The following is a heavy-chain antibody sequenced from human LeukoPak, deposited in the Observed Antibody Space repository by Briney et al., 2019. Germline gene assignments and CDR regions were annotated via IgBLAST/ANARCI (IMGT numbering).Heavy chain of an antibody. J-gene: IGHJ4*02. Sequence: PGGSLRLSCAASGFTFSSYVMHWVRQAPGKGLEWVAFISYDGSNKYYADSVKGRCTISRDNSKNTVYLQMNSLRAEDTAVYYCATHKGYCSGGSCSFDYWGQGTLVTVSS. CDR3: ATHKGYCSGGSCSFDY. CDR2: ISYDGSNK. V-gene: IGHV3-30*03. D-gene: IGHD2-15*01. CDR1: GFTFSSYV.